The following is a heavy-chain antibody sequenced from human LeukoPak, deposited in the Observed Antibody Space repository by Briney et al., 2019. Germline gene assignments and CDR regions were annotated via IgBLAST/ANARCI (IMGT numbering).Heavy chain of an antibody. CDR3: ARAPGHLLEWGAFDI. CDR1: GGSISSGSYY. V-gene: IGHV4-61*02. Sequence: SETLSLTCTVSGGSISSGSYYWSWIRQPAGKGLEWIGRIYTSGSTNYNPSLKSRVTISVDTSKNQFSLKLSSVTAADTAVYYCARAPGHLLEWGAFDIWGQGTMVTVSS. D-gene: IGHD3-3*01. CDR2: IYTSGST. J-gene: IGHJ3*02.